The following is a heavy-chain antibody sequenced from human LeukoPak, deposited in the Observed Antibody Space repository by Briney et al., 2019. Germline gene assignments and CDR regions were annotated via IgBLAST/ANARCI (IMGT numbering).Heavy chain of an antibody. CDR3: ARDKGSYIGVWFDP. CDR2: ISAYNGNT. Sequence: GASVKVSCKASGYIFTNYYITWVRQAPGQGLEYMGWISAYNGNTNYAQKLQGRVTMTTDTSTSTAYMELRSLRSDDTVMYYCARDKGSYIGVWFDPWGQGTLVTVSS. CDR1: GYIFTNYY. J-gene: IGHJ5*02. D-gene: IGHD1-26*01. V-gene: IGHV1-18*01.